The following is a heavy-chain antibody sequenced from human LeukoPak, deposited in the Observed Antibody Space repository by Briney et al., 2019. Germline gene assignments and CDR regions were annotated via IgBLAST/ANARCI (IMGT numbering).Heavy chain of an antibody. Sequence: SETLSLTCTVSGGSISTYYWSWIRQPPGKGLEWIGYIYYRGNTNYNPSLQSRVSISVDTSKNQFSLKLTSVTAADTAVYYCATRTQGGFDYWGQGTLVTVSS. J-gene: IGHJ4*02. D-gene: IGHD3-16*01. V-gene: IGHV4-59*08. CDR3: ATRTQGGFDY. CDR2: IYYRGNT. CDR1: GGSISTYY.